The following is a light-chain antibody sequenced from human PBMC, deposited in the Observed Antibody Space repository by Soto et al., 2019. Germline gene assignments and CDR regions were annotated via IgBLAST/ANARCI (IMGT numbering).Light chain of an antibody. CDR3: QQYNNWPLT. V-gene: IGKV3-15*01. J-gene: IGKJ4*01. CDR2: GTY. Sequence: EIVMTQSPATLSVSPGERDTLSCRASQSVSSNLAWYQQKPGQAPRPLIYGTYTRATGIPARFSGSGSGTEFTLTISSLQSEDFAVYYCQQYNNWPLTFGGGTQVEIK. CDR1: QSVSSN.